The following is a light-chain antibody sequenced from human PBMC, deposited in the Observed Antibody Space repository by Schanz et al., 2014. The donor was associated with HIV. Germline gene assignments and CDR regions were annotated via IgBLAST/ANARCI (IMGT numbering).Light chain of an antibody. V-gene: IGLV2-23*02. CDR3: CSYAGSSTL. J-gene: IGLJ2*01. Sequence: QSALTQPASVSGSPGQSITISCTGTSNDVGTYNLVSWYQQHPGKAPQLMIYEVSKRPSGVSDRFSGSKSDNTASLTISGLQAEDEADYYCCSYAGSSTLFGGGTKLTVL. CDR1: SNDVGTYNL. CDR2: EVS.